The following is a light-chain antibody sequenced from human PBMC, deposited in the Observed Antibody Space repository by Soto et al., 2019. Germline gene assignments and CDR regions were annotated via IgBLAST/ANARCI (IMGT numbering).Light chain of an antibody. CDR1: SSDVGSYDR. V-gene: IGLV2-18*02. CDR3: SSYTSTNTLMV. Sequence: QSALTQPPSVSGSPGQSVTISCTGTSSDVGSYDRVSWYQQPPGTAPKLIISDVSNRPSGVPDRFSGSKSGHTASLTISGLQAEDEADYYCSSYTSTNTLMVFGGGTKVTVL. J-gene: IGLJ2*01. CDR2: DVS.